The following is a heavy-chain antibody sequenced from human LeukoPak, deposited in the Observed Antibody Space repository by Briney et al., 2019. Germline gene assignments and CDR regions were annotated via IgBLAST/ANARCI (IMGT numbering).Heavy chain of an antibody. CDR2: IYYSGST. V-gene: IGHV4-30-4*01. CDR3: ARGTPTTVIVDWFDP. D-gene: IGHD4-11*01. CDR1: GGSISSGDYY. J-gene: IGHJ5*02. Sequence: PSETLSLTCTVSGGSISSGDYYWSWIRQPPGKGLEWIGYIYYSGSTYYNPSLKSRVTISVDTSKNQFSLKLSSVTAADTAVYYCARGTPTTVIVDWFDPWGQGTLVTVSS.